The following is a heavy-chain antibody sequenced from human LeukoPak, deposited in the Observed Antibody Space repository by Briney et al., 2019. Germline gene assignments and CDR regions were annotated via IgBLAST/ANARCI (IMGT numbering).Heavy chain of an antibody. CDR1: GFTFSSYW. D-gene: IGHD4-23*01. V-gene: IGHV3-7*01. J-gene: IGHJ6*03. Sequence: GGSLRLSCAASGFTFSSYWMSWVRQAPGKGLEWVANIKQDGSEKYYVDSVKGRFTISRDNAKNSLYLQMNSLRAEDTAVYYCARVRIDGGNPYYYYYMDVWGKGTTVTVSS. CDR3: ARVRIDGGNPYYYYYMDV. CDR2: IKQDGSEK.